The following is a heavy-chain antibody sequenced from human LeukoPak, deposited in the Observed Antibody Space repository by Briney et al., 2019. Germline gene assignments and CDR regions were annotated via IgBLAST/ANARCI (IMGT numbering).Heavy chain of an antibody. V-gene: IGHV3-30-3*01. Sequence: GGSLRLSCAASGFMFSSYAVHWVHQAPGKGLDWVAIVSYGGNNKYYADSVKGRFTISRDNSKNTLYLQMNSLRAEDTAVYFCARGRAPGIAAAALDYWGQGTLVTVSS. CDR3: ARGRAPGIAAAALDY. D-gene: IGHD6-13*01. CDR1: GFMFSSYA. CDR2: VSYGGNNK. J-gene: IGHJ4*02.